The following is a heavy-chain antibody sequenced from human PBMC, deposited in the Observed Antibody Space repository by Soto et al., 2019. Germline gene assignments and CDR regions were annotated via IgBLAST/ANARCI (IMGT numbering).Heavy chain of an antibody. D-gene: IGHD3-10*01. CDR3: ARETRSYYGPGSPLDY. Sequence: QVQLQESGPGLVKPSQTLSLTCTVSGGSISSGGYYWSWIRQHPGKGLEWIGYIYYSGSTYYNPSLKSRVTISVDTSKNQFSLKLSSVTATDTAVYYCARETRSYYGPGSPLDYWGQGTLVTVSS. CDR1: GGSISSGGYY. V-gene: IGHV4-31*03. J-gene: IGHJ4*02. CDR2: IYYSGST.